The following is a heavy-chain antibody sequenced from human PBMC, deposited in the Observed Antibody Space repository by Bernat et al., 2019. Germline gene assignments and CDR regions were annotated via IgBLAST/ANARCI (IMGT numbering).Heavy chain of an antibody. D-gene: IGHD2-21*02. CDR3: SGYGGNSV. V-gene: IGHV3-66*01. J-gene: IGHJ4*02. CDR1: GFTVGDHH. Sequence: EVQVVTSGGGLVQPGESLRLSCAASGFTVGDHHMNWVRQAPGKGLEWVAVIYNGGATYYEDSVQGRFTISRDSSKNTVYLQMSGLRAEDTAVYYCSGYGGNSVWDQGTRVTVSS. CDR2: IYNGGAT.